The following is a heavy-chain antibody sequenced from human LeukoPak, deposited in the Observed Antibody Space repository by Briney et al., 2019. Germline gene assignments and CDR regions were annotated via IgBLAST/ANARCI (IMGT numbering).Heavy chain of an antibody. J-gene: IGHJ4*02. CDR2: IYTSGST. CDR1: GGSISSGSYY. D-gene: IGHD6-13*01. V-gene: IGHV4-61*02. CDR3: ASQYSSSWGPFDY. Sequence: SETLSLTCTVSGGSISSGSYYWSWIRQPAGKGLEWIGRIYTSGSTNYNPSLKSRVTISVDTSKNQFSLKLSSVTAADTAVYYCASQYSSSWGPFDYWGQGTLVTVSS.